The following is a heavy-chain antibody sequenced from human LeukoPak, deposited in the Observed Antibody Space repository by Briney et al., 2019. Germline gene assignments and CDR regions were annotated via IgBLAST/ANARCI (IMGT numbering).Heavy chain of an antibody. CDR2: INSASGGT. Sequence: ASVKVSCKPSGYTFIHYFIHWVRQAPGQGLEWMGRINSASGGTEYARKFQGRVTMTRDTSITTVYMELSSLTSDDTAVYYCARDLSSTSNWELDYWGQGTLVTVSS. CDR3: ARDLSSTSNWELDY. J-gene: IGHJ4*02. CDR1: GYTFIHYF. D-gene: IGHD7-27*01. V-gene: IGHV1-2*06.